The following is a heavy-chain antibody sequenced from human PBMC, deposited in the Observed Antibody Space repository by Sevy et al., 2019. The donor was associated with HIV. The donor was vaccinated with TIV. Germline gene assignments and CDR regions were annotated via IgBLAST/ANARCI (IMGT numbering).Heavy chain of an antibody. V-gene: IGHV3-30*18. D-gene: IGHD2-2*01. CDR1: GFTFSSYG. CDR2: ISYDGSNK. CDR3: AKELAYCSSTSCYLYFDY. J-gene: IGHJ4*02. Sequence: GGSLRLSCAASGFTFSSYGMHRVRQAPGKGLEWVAVISYDGSNKYYADSVKGRFTISRDNSKNTLYLQMNSLRAEDTAVYYCAKELAYCSSTSCYLYFDYWGQGTLVTVSS.